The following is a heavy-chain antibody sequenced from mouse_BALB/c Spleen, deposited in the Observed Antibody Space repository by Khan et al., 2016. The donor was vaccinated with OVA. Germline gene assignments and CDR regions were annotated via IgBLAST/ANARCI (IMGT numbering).Heavy chain of an antibody. CDR3: ARSTYRYAFAY. Sequence: EVELVESGPSLVKPSQTLSLTCSVTGDSITSGYWNWIRKFPGNKLEYMGYMIYSGNTYYNPSLKSRISIPRHTSKTQYYLQLNSVTTEDTATYYCARSTYRYAFAYWGQGTLVTVSA. CDR2: MIYSGNT. V-gene: IGHV3-8*02. D-gene: IGHD2-14*01. CDR1: GDSITSGY. J-gene: IGHJ3*01.